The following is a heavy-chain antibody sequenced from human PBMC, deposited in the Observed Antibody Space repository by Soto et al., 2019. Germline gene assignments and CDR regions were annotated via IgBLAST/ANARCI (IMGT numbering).Heavy chain of an antibody. CDR2: IYYSGST. J-gene: IGHJ4*02. V-gene: IGHV4-59*01. D-gene: IGHD4-17*01. CDR1: GGSISSYY. CDR3: ARCVGYGDYQR. Sequence: QVQLQESGPGLVKPSETLSLTCTVSGGSISSYYWSWIRQPPGKGLEWIGYIYYSGSTNYNPSLKSRVTISVDTSKNQFSLKLSSVTAADTAVYYCARCVGYGDYQRWGQGTLVTVSS.